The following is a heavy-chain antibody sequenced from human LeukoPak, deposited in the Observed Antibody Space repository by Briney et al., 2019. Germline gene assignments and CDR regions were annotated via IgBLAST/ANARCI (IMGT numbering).Heavy chain of an antibody. Sequence: GGSLRLSCKVSGFTIRDFTMNWVRQAPGGGLEWVSSITSVNTKYADSVKGRFTVSRDIGERSLYLQLNTLRVEDTAVYYCTRGGGYCSGTPCHSYDAFDVWGQGTVVTVS. CDR2: ITSVNT. V-gene: IGHV3-21*01. CDR3: TRGGGYCSGTPCHSYDAFDV. CDR1: GFTIRDFT. D-gene: IGHD2-15*01. J-gene: IGHJ3*01.